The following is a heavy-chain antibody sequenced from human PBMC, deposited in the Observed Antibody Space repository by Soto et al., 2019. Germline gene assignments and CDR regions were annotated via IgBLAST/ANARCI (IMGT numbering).Heavy chain of an antibody. D-gene: IGHD2-2*01. CDR2: ISAYNGNT. CDR1: GGTFSSYA. V-gene: IGHV1-18*01. J-gene: IGHJ6*02. Sequence: ASVKVSCKASGGTFSSYAISWVRQAPGQGLEWMGWISAYNGNTNYAQKLQGRVTMTTDTSTNTAYMELRSLRSDDTAVYYCARDVVVVPASRGIYYYYDMDVWGQGTTVTVSS. CDR3: ARDVVVVPASRGIYYYYDMDV.